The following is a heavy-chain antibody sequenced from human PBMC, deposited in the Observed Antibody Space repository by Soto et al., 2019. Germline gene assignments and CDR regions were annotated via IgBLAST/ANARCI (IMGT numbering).Heavy chain of an antibody. D-gene: IGHD6-13*01. CDR1: GFTFSSYP. CDR3: ARPCLYSSNPHYYYYGMDV. J-gene: IGHJ6*02. Sequence: QVQLVESGGGVVQPGRSLRLSCAASGFTFSSYPMDWVRQAPGKGLEWVAVISYDGTNEHYADYVKGRFTISRDNSKNALYLQMNSLRAEDTAVYYCARPCLYSSNPHYYYYGMDVWGQGTTVTVSS. CDR2: ISYDGTNE. V-gene: IGHV3-30-3*01.